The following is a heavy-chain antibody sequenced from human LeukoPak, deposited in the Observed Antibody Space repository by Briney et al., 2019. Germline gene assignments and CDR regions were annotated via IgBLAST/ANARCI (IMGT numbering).Heavy chain of an antibody. D-gene: IGHD3-22*01. Sequence: SSETLSLTCTVSGAPISSGSYFWSWIRQPAGKGLEWIGRIYTSGSTNYNPSLKSRVAISVDTAKNQFSLKLSSVTAADTGVYYCARSNYYDSSSYWDYWGQGSLVTVSS. V-gene: IGHV4-61*02. CDR3: ARSNYYDSSSYWDY. CDR1: GAPISSGSYF. CDR2: IYTSGST. J-gene: IGHJ4*02.